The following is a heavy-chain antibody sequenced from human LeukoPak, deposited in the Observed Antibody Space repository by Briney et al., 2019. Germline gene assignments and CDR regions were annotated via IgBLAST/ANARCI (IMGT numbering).Heavy chain of an antibody. CDR3: ARAVTVVTRGGLVSDY. Sequence: GGSLRLSCAASGFTFSSYSMNWVRQAPGKGLEWVSYISSSSNTIYYADSVKGRFTISRDNAKNSLFLQMNSLRDEDTSVYYCARAVTVVTRGGLVSDYWGQGTLVTVSS. D-gene: IGHD2-21*02. CDR1: GFTFSSYS. V-gene: IGHV3-48*02. CDR2: ISSSSNTI. J-gene: IGHJ4*02.